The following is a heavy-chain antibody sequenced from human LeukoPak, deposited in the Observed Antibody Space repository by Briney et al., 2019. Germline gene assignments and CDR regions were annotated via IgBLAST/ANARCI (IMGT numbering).Heavy chain of an antibody. D-gene: IGHD3-9*01. Sequence: GESLKISCKGPGYSFTSYWLGWVRQMPRKGLDRMGIIYPGDSDTRYSPSFQGQVTISADKSISTAYLQWSSLKASDTAMYYCARQSADILTHNWFDPWGQGTLVTVSS. V-gene: IGHV5-51*01. CDR1: GYSFTSYW. CDR2: IYPGDSDT. CDR3: ARQSADILTHNWFDP. J-gene: IGHJ5*02.